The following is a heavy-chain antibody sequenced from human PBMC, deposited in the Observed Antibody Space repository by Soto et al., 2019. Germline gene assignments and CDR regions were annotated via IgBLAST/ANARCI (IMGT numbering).Heavy chain of an antibody. V-gene: IGHV1-58*02. J-gene: IGHJ3*02. D-gene: IGHD3-16*01. CDR2: IVVGSGNT. Sequence: SVKVSCKASGFTFTSSAMQWVRQARGQRLEWIGWIVVGSGNTNYAQKFQERVTITRDMSTSTAYMELSSLRSEDTAVYYCAADSGFMMRLHLGELPTDGAFDIWGQGTMVTVSS. CDR3: AADSGFMMRLHLGELPTDGAFDI. CDR1: GFTFTSSA.